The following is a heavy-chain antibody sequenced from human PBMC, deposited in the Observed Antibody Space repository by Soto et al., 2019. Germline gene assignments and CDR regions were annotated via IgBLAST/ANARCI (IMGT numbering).Heavy chain of an antibody. D-gene: IGHD2-21*01. CDR3: ARAREPEYSSAILFDI. Sequence: PGGSRRRSWAASGLTVSRSYMSVVRQAPGKGLQWVSVIYIAGSTYYAKSVKGRFTISRDISQNMGYLQRSSLTDGDTAVYYCARAREPEYSSAILFDIWGQGALVTVA. CDR1: GLTVSRSY. V-gene: IGHV3-53*01. J-gene: IGHJ4*02. CDR2: IYIAGST.